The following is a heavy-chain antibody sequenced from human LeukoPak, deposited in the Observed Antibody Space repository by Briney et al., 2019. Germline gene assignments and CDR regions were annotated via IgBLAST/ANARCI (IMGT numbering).Heavy chain of an antibody. J-gene: IGHJ4*02. Sequence: GGSLRLSCAASGFTFSSYWMHWVRQAPGKGLVWVSRINIDGSTSNYADSVKGRFTISRDNAKNAVYLQMSSLRVEDTAVYYCARASALATPPFAYWGQGTPVTVSS. CDR3: ARASALATPPFAY. V-gene: IGHV3-74*01. CDR1: GFTFSSYW. CDR2: INIDGSTS. D-gene: IGHD5-12*01.